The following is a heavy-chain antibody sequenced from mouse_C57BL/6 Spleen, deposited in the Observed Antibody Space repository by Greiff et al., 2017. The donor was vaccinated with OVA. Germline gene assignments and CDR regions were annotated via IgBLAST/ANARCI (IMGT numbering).Heavy chain of an antibody. J-gene: IGHJ2*01. CDR3: TRCRGTPYYFDY. D-gene: IGHD3-3*01. Sequence: VKLQQSGAELVRPGASVTLSCKASGYTFTDYEMHWVKQTPVHGLEWIGAIDPETGGTAYNQKFKGKAILTADKSSSPAYMELRSLTSEDSAVYSCTRCRGTPYYFDYWGQGTTLTVSS. CDR2: IDPETGGT. CDR1: GYTFTDYE. V-gene: IGHV1-15*01.